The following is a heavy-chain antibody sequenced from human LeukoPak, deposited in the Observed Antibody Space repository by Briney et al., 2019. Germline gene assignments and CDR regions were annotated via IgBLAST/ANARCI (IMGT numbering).Heavy chain of an antibody. J-gene: IGHJ4*02. CDR1: GFTFSGYA. V-gene: IGHV3-23*01. Sequence: GGSLRPSCAASGFTFSGYAMSWVRQAPGKGLEWVSFISASGGSTYYADSVKGRFTISRDNSKNTLYLQMNSLRAEDTAVYYCARRGYCSGGDCLYFFDYWGQGTLVTVSS. CDR3: ARRGYCSGGDCLYFFDY. CDR2: ISASGGST. D-gene: IGHD2-15*01.